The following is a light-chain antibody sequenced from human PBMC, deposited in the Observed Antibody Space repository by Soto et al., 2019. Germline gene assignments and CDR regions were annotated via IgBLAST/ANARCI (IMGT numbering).Light chain of an antibody. V-gene: IGLV1-44*01. J-gene: IGLJ1*01. CDR3: VAWDDSLKGHV. CDR2: VND. Sequence: QSVLTQPPSASGTPGQRVTISCSGGSSNMGTNTVSWYQQVPGTAPKVLIYVNDQRPSGVPGRFSGSNSGTSASLAISGLQPEDEADYYCVAWDDSLKGHVFGTGTKLTVL. CDR1: SSNMGTNT.